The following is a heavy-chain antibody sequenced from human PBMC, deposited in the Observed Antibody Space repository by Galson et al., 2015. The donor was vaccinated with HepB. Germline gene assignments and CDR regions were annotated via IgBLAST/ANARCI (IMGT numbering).Heavy chain of an antibody. V-gene: IGHV4-59*01. CDR1: GGSISSYY. J-gene: IGHJ6*02. CDR2: IYYSGST. D-gene: IGHD3-22*01. CDR3: AGDSSGYYYVWDV. Sequence: LSLTCTVSGGSISSYYWSWIRQPPGKGLEWIGYIYYSGSTNYNPSLKSRVTISVDTSKNQFSLKLSSVTAADTAVYYCAGDSSGYYYVWDVWGQGTTVTVSS.